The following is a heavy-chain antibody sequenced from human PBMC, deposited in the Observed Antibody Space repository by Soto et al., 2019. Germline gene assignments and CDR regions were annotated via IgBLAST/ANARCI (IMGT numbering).Heavy chain of an antibody. CDR2: IYTSGST. CDR1: GDSMTKYY. V-gene: IGHV4-4*07. D-gene: IGHD1-26*01. CDR3: ARTVGAAYYFDF. J-gene: IGHJ4*02. Sequence: QVQLQESGPGLVKPSETLSLTCTVSGDSMTKYYWSWIRQPAGKGLEWIGRIYTSGSTNYNPSLNSRVTMSIDTSNTHFSLKLRSVTAADTAVYYCARTVGAAYYFDFWGQGALVTVSS.